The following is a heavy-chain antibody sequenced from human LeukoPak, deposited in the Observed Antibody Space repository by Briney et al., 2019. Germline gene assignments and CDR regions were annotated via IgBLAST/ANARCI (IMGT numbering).Heavy chain of an antibody. J-gene: IGHJ4*02. CDR3: ARVSNEVGY. Sequence: ASETLSLTCTVSGGSISSYYWSWIRQPPGKGLEWIGYIYYSGSTNYNPSLKSRVTISVDTSKNQFSLKPSSVTAADTAVYYCARVSNEVGYWGQGTLVTVSS. CDR2: IYYSGST. V-gene: IGHV4-59*01. CDR1: GGSISSYY. D-gene: IGHD6-13*01.